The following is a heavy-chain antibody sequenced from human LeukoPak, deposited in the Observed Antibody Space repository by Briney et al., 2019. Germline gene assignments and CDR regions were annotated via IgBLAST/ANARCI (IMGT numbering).Heavy chain of an antibody. CDR2: IKQDGSEK. V-gene: IGHV3-7*01. CDR3: ALGGYTFDY. J-gene: IGHJ4*02. CDR1: GFTFSSYE. D-gene: IGHD5-24*01. Sequence: PGGSLRLSCAASGFTFSSYEMNWVRQAPGKGLEWVANIKQDGSEKYYVDSVKGRFTISRDNAKNSLYLQMNSLRAEDTAVYYCALGGYTFDYWAQGTLVTVSS.